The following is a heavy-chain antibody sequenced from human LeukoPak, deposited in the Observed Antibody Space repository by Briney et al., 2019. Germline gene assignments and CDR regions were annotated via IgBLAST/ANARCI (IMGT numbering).Heavy chain of an antibody. CDR1: GFTFSSYW. CDR3: AREGSGWFQNYYYYYMDV. J-gene: IGHJ6*03. V-gene: IGHV3-7*01. D-gene: IGHD6-19*01. Sequence: GGSLRLSCAASGFTFSSYWMSWVRQAPGKGLEWVANIKQDGSEKYYVDSVKGRFTISRDNAKNSLYLQMNSLRAEDTAVYYCAREGSGWFQNYYYYYMDVWGKGTTVTVSS. CDR2: IKQDGSEK.